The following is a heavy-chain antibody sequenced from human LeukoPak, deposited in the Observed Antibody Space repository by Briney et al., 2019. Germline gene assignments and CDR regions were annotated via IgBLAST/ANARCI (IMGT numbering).Heavy chain of an antibody. D-gene: IGHD4-11*01. V-gene: IGHV3-74*01. J-gene: IGHJ4*02. CDR1: GFTFSSYW. Sequence: GGTLRLSCTASGFTFSSYWMHWVRQAPGKGLVWVSRINSDGSSTSYADSVKGRFTNSRDNAKNTLYLQMNSLRAEDTAVYYCARDLIPYSNYGEGIDYWGQGTLVTVSS. CDR2: INSDGSST. CDR3: ARDLIPYSNYGEGIDY.